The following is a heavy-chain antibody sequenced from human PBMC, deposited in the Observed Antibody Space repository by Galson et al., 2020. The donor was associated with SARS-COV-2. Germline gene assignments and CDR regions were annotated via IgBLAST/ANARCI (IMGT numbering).Heavy chain of an antibody. J-gene: IGHJ6*02. CDR3: AREGGSYYWPYYYGMDV. Sequence: PGGSLRLSCAASGFTFSSYAMHWVRQAPGKGLEWVAVISYDGSNKYYADSVKGRFTISRDNSKNTLYLQMNSLRAEDTAVYYCAREGGSYYWPYYYGMDVWGQGTTVTVSS. CDR2: ISYDGSNK. D-gene: IGHD1-26*01. CDR1: GFTFSSYA. V-gene: IGHV3-30-3*01.